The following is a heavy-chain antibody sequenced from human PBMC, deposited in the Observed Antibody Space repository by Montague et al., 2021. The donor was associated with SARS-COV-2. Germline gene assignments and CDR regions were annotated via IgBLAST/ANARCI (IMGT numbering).Heavy chain of an antibody. V-gene: IGHV4-61*02. J-gene: IGHJ4*02. D-gene: IGHD2-21*01. Sequence: TLSLTCNVSGASSSGSYYWSWIRQPAGKGLEWIGRIYTSGSTNYNPSLKSRVTISIDTSKNQFSLKLSSVTAADTAVYYCARVVGFDFDYWGQGTLVTVSS. CDR3: ARVVGFDFDY. CDR2: IYTSGST. CDR1: GASSSGSYY.